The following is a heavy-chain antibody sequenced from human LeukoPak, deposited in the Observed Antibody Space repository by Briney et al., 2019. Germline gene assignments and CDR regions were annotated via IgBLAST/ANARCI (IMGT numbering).Heavy chain of an antibody. Sequence: PSGTLSLTCTVSGGSISSSNWWGWVRQPPGKGLECIGEIHHSGTTNYNPSLKSRVTISVDKSKNEFSLKLNSVTAADTAVYYCARSPITIFGVVIHLDPWGQGTLVTVSS. CDR2: IHHSGTT. D-gene: IGHD3-3*01. CDR1: GGSISSSNW. CDR3: ARSPITIFGVVIHLDP. V-gene: IGHV4-4*02. J-gene: IGHJ5*02.